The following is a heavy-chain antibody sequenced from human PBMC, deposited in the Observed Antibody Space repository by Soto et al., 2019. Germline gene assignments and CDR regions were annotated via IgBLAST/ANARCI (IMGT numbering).Heavy chain of an antibody. V-gene: IGHV3-21*01. J-gene: IGHJ5*02. CDR2: ISSNSSSI. CDR1: GFTFSNYK. D-gene: IGHD2-15*01. Sequence: EVQLVESGGGLVKPGGSLRLSCAASGFTFSNYKMNWVRQAPGKGLEWVSSISSNSSSIYYADSVKGRFTISRDNAKNSLYLQMNNLRAEDTAVYYCARGLLDWLGAATSYHWGQGTLVTVSS. CDR3: ARGLLDWLGAATSYH.